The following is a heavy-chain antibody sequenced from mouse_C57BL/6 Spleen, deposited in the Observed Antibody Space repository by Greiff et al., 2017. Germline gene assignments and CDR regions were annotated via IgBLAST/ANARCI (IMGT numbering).Heavy chain of an antibody. CDR3: AREGDYYAMDY. CDR2: ISYDGSN. CDR1: GYSITRGYY. V-gene: IGHV3-6*01. J-gene: IGHJ4*01. Sequence: EVKLQESGPGLVKPSQSLSLTCSVTGYSITRGYYWNWIRQFPGNKLEWMGYISYDGSNNYNPSLKNRISITRDTSKNQFFLKLNSVTTEDTATYYCAREGDYYAMDYWGQGTSVTVSS.